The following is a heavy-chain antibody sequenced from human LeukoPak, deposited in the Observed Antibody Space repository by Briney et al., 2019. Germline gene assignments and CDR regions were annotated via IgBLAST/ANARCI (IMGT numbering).Heavy chain of an antibody. D-gene: IGHD1-14*01. CDR3: APDEGSDY. J-gene: IGHJ4*02. CDR1: GFTFSSYA. Sequence: GGSLRLSCAASGFTFSSYAMHWVRQAPGKGLEWVAVISYDGSNKYYADSVKGRFTISRDNAKNSLYLQMNSLRAEDTAVYYCAPDEGSDYWGQGTLVTVSS. CDR2: ISYDGSNK. V-gene: IGHV3-30-3*01.